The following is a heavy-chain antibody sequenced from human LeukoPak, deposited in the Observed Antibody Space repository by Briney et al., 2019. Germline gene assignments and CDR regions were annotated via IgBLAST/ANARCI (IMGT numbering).Heavy chain of an antibody. V-gene: IGHV4-34*01. J-gene: IGHJ6*03. CDR3: ARGPGIAAAGTAPHYYYMDV. CDR2: INHSGST. Sequence: PSETLSLTCAVFGGSFSGYYWSWIRQPPGKGLEWIGEINHSGSTNYNPSLKSRVTISVDTSKNQFSLKLSSVTAADTAVYYCARGPGIAAAGTAPHYYYMDVWGKGTTVTVSS. D-gene: IGHD6-13*01. CDR1: GGSFSGYY.